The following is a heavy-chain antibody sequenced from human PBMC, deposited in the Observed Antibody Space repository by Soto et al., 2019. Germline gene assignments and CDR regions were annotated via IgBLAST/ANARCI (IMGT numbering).Heavy chain of an antibody. J-gene: IGHJ3*02. CDR1: GFTFSSYA. V-gene: IGHV3-23*01. D-gene: IGHD6-19*01. Sequence: PGGSLRLSCAVSGFTFSSYAMNWVRQAPGKGLEWVSAISGGGDSAYYADSVKGRFTISRDNSKNTLYLQMNSLRVEDTAVYYCAKERADQWLTRDAIESWGKGTMVTVAS. CDR3: AKERADQWLTRDAIES. CDR2: ISGGGDSA.